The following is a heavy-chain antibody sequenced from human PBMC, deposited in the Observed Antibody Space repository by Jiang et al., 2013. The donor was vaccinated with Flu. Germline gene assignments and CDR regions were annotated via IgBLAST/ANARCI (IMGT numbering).Heavy chain of an antibody. J-gene: IGHJ4*02. CDR1: GGSIRSDYF. Sequence: QLVESGPGLVKPSGTLSLTCTVSGGSIRSDYFWIWVRQPPGKGLEWIGEMHHGGGNNYNPSLKSRVSISLDESKNQFSLKVTSVSAADTAVYYCANLPSGEDRHYFEKWGQGTLVTVSS. CDR2: MHHGGGN. V-gene: IGHV4-4*02. CDR3: ANLPSGEDRHYFEK. D-gene: IGHD1-26*01.